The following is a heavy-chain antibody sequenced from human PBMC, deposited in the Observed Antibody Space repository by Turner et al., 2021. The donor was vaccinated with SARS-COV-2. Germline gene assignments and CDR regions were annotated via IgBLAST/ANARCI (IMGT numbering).Heavy chain of an antibody. D-gene: IGHD2-15*01. J-gene: IGHJ2*01. CDR1: GGSISSSSYY. Sequence: QLQLQGSCPGLVMPSETLSLTCTVSGGSISSSSYYCGWIRQPPGKELDWIGSMYYSGSTYYNPSLKSRVTISVDTSKNQFSLKLSYVTAADTAVYYCARRSSRLGNWYFDLWGRGTLVTVSS. CDR3: ARRSSRLGNWYFDL. CDR2: MYYSGST. V-gene: IGHV4-39*01.